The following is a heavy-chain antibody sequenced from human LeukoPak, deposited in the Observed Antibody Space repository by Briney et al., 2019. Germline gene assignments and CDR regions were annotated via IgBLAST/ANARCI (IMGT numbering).Heavy chain of an antibody. D-gene: IGHD3-3*01. CDR2: IYPGDSDT. CDR3: ARLSITIFGVVIRGIDY. Sequence: GESLKISCKGSGYSFTSYWIVWVRQMPGKGLEWMGIIYPGDSDTRYSPSFQGQVTISADKSISTAYLQWSSLKASDTAMYYCARLSITIFGVVIRGIDYWGQGTLVTVSS. J-gene: IGHJ4*02. CDR1: GYSFTSYW. V-gene: IGHV5-51*01.